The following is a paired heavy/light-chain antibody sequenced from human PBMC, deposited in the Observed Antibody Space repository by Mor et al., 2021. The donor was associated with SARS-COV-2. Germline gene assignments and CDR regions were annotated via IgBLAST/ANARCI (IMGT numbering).Light chain of an antibody. CDR2: GAS. CDR1: QSVRAN. Sequence: EIVMTQSPATLSVSPGERATLSCRASQSVRANLAWYQHKPGQAPRLLIYGASTRATGIPARFSGSGSGTEFTLTISSLQSEDFAVYYCQQYNDWPPWTFGQGTKVEVK. CDR3: QQYNDWPPWT. V-gene: IGKV3-15*01. J-gene: IGKJ1*01.
Heavy chain of an antibody. J-gene: IGHJ4*02. CDR1: GFTFSRNW. CDR2: IKQDGSQI. Sequence: EVQLVESGGGLVQPGGSLRLSCVVSGFTFSRNWMSWVRQAPGKGLEWVASIKQDGSQIYYVDSVKGRFTISRDNAKNSLYLQMNSLRAEDTAVYHCARDSWPFDYWGQGTLVTVSS. V-gene: IGHV3-7*03. CDR3: ARDSWPFDY.